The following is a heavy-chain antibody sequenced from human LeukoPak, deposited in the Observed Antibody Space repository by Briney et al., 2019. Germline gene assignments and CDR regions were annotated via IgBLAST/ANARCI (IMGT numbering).Heavy chain of an antibody. Sequence: ASVKVSCKASGYTFTSYYMHWGRQAPGQGLEWMGIINPSGGSTSYAQKFQGRVTMTRDTSTRTVYMELSSLRSEDTAVYYCARDEDYYGSGSYVFDYWGQGTLVTVSS. V-gene: IGHV1-46*01. D-gene: IGHD3-10*01. CDR3: ARDEDYYGSGSYVFDY. CDR1: GYTFTSYY. CDR2: INPSGGST. J-gene: IGHJ4*02.